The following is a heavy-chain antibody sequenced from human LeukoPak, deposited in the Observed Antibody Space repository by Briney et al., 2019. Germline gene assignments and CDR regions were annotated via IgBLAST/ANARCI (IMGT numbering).Heavy chain of an antibody. CDR2: IKGDGSKK. Sequence: GGSLRLSCATSGFIFSRDRMTWVRQAPGKGPEWVANIKGDGSKKNLVDSVKGRFTISRDNAKNSLYLEMSSLRAEDTAVYYCARDSNPGDSSGYYDAFDIWGQGTKVTVSS. CDR1: GFIFSRDR. V-gene: IGHV3-7*03. CDR3: ARDSNPGDSSGYYDAFDI. D-gene: IGHD3-22*01. J-gene: IGHJ3*02.